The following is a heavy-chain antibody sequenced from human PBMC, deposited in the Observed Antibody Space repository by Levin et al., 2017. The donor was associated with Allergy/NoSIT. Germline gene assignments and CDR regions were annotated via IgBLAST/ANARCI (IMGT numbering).Heavy chain of an antibody. CDR3: AKAFSSGWYFDY. J-gene: IGHJ4*02. V-gene: IGHV3-9*01. CDR2: ISWNSGSI. D-gene: IGHD6-19*01. Sequence: SLKISCAASGFTFDDYAMHWVRQAPGKGLEWVSGISWNSGSIGYADSVKGRFTISRDNAKNSLYLQMNSLRAEDTALYYCAKAFSSGWYFDYWGQGTLVTVSS. CDR1: GFTFDDYA.